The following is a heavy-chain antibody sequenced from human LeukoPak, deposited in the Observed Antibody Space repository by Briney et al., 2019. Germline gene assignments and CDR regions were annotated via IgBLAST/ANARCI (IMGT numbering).Heavy chain of an antibody. Sequence: GGSLRLSCAAAGFTFDEYAMHWVRQAPGKGLEWVAGVSWNSDTIAYADSVKGRFTISRDNAENSVYLQMNSLRAEDTAVYYCAKDGGIVVVPAGYFDYWGQGTLVTVSS. D-gene: IGHD2-2*01. CDR2: VSWNSDTI. J-gene: IGHJ4*02. V-gene: IGHV3-9*01. CDR1: GFTFDEYA. CDR3: AKDGGIVVVPAGYFDY.